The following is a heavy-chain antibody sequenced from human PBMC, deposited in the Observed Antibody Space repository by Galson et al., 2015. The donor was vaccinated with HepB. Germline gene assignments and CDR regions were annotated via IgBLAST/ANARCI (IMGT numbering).Heavy chain of an antibody. D-gene: IGHD2-15*01. CDR3: VKTRYCSGGSCYSVSDY. V-gene: IGHV3-64D*06. CDR1: GFTFSSYA. Sequence: SLRLSCAASGFTFSSYAMHWVRQAPGKGLEYVAAISSNGGSTYYADSVKGRFTISRDNSKNTLYLQMSSLRAEDTAVYYCVKTRYCSGGSCYSVSDYWGQGTLVTVSS. CDR2: ISSNGGST. J-gene: IGHJ4*02.